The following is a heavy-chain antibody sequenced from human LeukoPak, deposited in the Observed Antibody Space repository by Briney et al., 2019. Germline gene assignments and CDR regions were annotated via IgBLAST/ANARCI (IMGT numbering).Heavy chain of an antibody. CDR3: AKDARPYSSGWYSDY. Sequence: GSLRLSCAASGFTFRSYAMSWVRQAPGKGLEWVSAISSSGGSTYYADFVKGRFTISRDNSKNTLYLQMNSLRAEDTAVYYCAKDARPYSSGWYSDYWGQGTLVTVSS. CDR2: ISSSGGST. CDR1: GFTFRSYA. D-gene: IGHD6-19*01. J-gene: IGHJ4*02. V-gene: IGHV3-23*01.